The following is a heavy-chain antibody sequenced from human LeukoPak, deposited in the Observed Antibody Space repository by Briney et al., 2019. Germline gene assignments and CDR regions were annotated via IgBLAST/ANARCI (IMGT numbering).Heavy chain of an antibody. J-gene: IGHJ4*02. D-gene: IGHD2-15*01. CDR3: AREGEYCSGGSCRFFDY. CDR2: ISPSSSYI. CDR1: GFTVTTNY. Sequence: GGSLRLSCAASGFTVTTNYMSWVRQAPGKGLEFVSSISPSSSYIYYADSVKGRFTISRDDAKNSLFLQMNSLRAEDTAVYYCAREGEYCSGGSCRFFDYWGQGTLVTVSS. V-gene: IGHV3-21*06.